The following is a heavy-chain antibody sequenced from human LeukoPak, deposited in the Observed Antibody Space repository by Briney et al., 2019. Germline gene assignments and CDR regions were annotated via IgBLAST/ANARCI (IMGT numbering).Heavy chain of an antibody. V-gene: IGHV3-53*01. J-gene: IGHJ4*02. CDR2: ISNHGTT. CDR1: GFSVSTNY. CDR3: ARDNTISGYYELGY. Sequence: PGGSLRLSCAASGFSVSTNYMSWVRQAPGVGLECVSVISNHGTTYYADSVKGRLSISRDNSKDTVFLQMNSLRAEDTAVYYCARDNTISGYYELGYWGQGTLVTVSS. D-gene: IGHD3-22*01.